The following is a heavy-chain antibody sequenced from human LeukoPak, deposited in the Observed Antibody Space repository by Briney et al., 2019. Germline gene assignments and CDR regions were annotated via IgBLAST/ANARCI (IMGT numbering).Heavy chain of an antibody. J-gene: IGHJ5*02. CDR2: IYYSGST. V-gene: IGHV4-39*01. Sequence: SETLSLTCTVSGGSISSTGYYWGWIRQPPGKGLEWIGNIYYSGSTHYNPSLKSRVTISVDTSKNQFSLKLSSVTAADTAVFYCARRVRCSGDSCYSDNWFDPWGPGTLVTVSP. D-gene: IGHD2-15*01. CDR3: ARRVRCSGDSCYSDNWFDP. CDR1: GGSISSTGYY.